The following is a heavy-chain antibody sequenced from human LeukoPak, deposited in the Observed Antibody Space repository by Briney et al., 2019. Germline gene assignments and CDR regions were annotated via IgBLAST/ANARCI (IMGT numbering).Heavy chain of an antibody. D-gene: IGHD6-19*01. CDR1: GFTFNTYW. CDR3: GGESVAVAAYY. J-gene: IGHJ4*02. CDR2: IKQDGSET. V-gene: IGHV3-7*01. Sequence: GGSLRLSCAASGFTFNTYWMSRVRQAPGKGLEWVANIKQDGSETYYVDSVKGRFTISRDNAKNSLYLQMNSLRAEDTAIYYCGGESVAVAAYYWGQGTLVTVSS.